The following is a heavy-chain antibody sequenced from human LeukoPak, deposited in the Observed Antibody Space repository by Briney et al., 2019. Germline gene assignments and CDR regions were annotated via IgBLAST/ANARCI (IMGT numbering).Heavy chain of an antibody. CDR3: ARWVGDYYGSGSYMNYYYYYMDV. CDR2: IYTSGST. D-gene: IGHD3-10*01. CDR1: GGSISSYF. V-gene: IGHV4-4*09. Sequence: PSETLSLTCTVSGGSISSYFWTWIWQPPGKGLEWIGYIYTSGSTNYNPSLKSRVTISVDTSKNQFSLKLSSVTAADTAVYYCARWVGDYYGSGSYMNYYYYYMDVWGKGTTVTVSS. J-gene: IGHJ6*03.